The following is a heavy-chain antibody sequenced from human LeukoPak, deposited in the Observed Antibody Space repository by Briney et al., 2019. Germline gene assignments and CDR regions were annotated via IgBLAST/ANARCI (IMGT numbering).Heavy chain of an antibody. CDR2: IYYSGST. CDR3: ARAGTATVITSFGY. CDR1: GGSISSSSYY. Sequence: SSETLSLTCTVSGGSISSSSYYWGWIRQPPGKGLEWIGSIYYSGSTYYNPSLKSRVTISVDTSKNQFSLKVSSVTAADTAVYYCARAGTATVITSFGYWGQGTLVTVSS. D-gene: IGHD4-17*01. J-gene: IGHJ4*02. V-gene: IGHV4-39*07.